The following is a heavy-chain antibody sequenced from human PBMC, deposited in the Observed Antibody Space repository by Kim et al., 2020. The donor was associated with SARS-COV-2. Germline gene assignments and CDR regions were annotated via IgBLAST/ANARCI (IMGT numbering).Heavy chain of an antibody. Sequence: SETLSLTCAYSGDSFGSYYWAWIRQTPGKGLEWISEISRRGDTNDNPSLKARVTISVDTSKRQFSLMLTSLTAADTAVYYCARGRVFGFWSGYYSPYSFDSWGPGTLVTVSS. J-gene: IGHJ4*02. V-gene: IGHV4-34*01. CDR3: ARGRVFGFWSGYYSPYSFDS. CDR2: ISRRGDT. CDR1: GDSFGSYY. D-gene: IGHD3-3*01.